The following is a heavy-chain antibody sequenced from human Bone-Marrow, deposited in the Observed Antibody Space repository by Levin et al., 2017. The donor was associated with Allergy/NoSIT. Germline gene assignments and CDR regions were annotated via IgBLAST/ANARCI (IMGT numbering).Heavy chain of an antibody. J-gene: IGHJ1*01. CDR1: GDSISSSNW. D-gene: IGHD6-19*01. CDR2: IYHSGST. V-gene: IGHV4-4*02. CDR3: ARHSSGWYLAYFQH. Sequence: SQTLSLTCAVSGDSISSSNWWNWVRQSPGKGLEWIGEIYHSGSTNYNPSLKSRATISLDKSKNQFSLNLNSVTAADTAVYYCARHSSGWYLAYFQHWGQGTLVTVSS.